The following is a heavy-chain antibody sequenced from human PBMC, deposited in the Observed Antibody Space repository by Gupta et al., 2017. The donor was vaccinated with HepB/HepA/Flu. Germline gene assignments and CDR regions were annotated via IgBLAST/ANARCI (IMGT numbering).Heavy chain of an antibody. CDR3: AKDLYFWSGMDV. CDR2: IGSDMRQ. V-gene: IGHV3-23*05. D-gene: IGHD3-3*01. Sequence: EVQLLESGGDLVQPGGSLRLSCAVSGFTIGGNAMSWVRQAPGKGLEWVSGIGSDMRQHYADSVRGRFTISRDNSEKRVFLQMNSLRAEDTAVYYCAKDLYFWSGMDVWGKGTTVTVSS. J-gene: IGHJ6*03. CDR1: GFTIGGNA.